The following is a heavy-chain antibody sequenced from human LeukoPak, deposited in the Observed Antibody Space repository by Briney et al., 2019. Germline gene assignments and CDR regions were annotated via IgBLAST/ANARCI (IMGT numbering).Heavy chain of an antibody. J-gene: IGHJ4*02. Sequence: GGSLRLSCAASGFTFSSYSMNWVRQAPGKGLEWVSSISSSSSYIYYADSVKGRFTISRDNAKNLLYLQMNRLRAEDTAVYYCARAGSGYWDDYWGQGTLVTVSS. V-gene: IGHV3-21*01. CDR1: GFTFSSYS. CDR3: ARAGSGYWDDY. D-gene: IGHD3-22*01. CDR2: ISSSSSYI.